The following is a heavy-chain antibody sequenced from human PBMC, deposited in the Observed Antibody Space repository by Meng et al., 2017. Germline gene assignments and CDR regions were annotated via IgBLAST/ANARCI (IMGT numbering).Heavy chain of an antibody. Sequence: SVKVSCKASGCTFSSYAISWVRQAPGQGLEWMGGIIPNFGTANYAQKFQGRVTITADESTSTAYMELGSMRSEDTAVYYCAREVDFVVVVAATQYNWFDPWGQGTLVTVSS. V-gene: IGHV1-69*13. CDR2: IIPNFGTA. CDR1: GCTFSSYA. D-gene: IGHD2-15*01. J-gene: IGHJ5*02. CDR3: AREVDFVVVVAATQYNWFDP.